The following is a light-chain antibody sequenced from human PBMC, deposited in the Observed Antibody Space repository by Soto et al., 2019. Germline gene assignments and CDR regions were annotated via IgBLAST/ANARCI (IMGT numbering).Light chain of an antibody. V-gene: IGKV3-20*01. CDR1: QTVLSSY. CDR3: QQYGNPPQT. CDR2: GAS. Sequence: EIVLTQSPGTLSLSPGEAVTLSCRASQTVLSSYVAWYQQKPGQPPRLLIYGASSRATGIPDRFSGSGSGTDFTLTISRLEPEDFGVFYCQQYGNPPQTFGQWTRVE. J-gene: IGKJ1*01.